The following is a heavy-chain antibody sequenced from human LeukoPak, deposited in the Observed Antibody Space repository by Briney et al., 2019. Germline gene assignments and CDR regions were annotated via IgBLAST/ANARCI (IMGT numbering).Heavy chain of an antibody. CDR1: GFTFSSYA. D-gene: IGHD3-9*01. J-gene: IGHJ4*02. Sequence: GGSLRLSCAASGFTFSSYAMSWVRQAPGKGLEWVSAISGSGGSTYYADSVKGRFTISRDNSKNTLYLQMNSLRAEDTAVYYCAKEPRYFDWLQDYFDYWGQGTLVTVSS. V-gene: IGHV3-23*01. CDR3: AKEPRYFDWLQDYFDY. CDR2: ISGSGGST.